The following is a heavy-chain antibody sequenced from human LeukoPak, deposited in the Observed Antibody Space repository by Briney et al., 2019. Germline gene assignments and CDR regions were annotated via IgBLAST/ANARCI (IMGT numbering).Heavy chain of an antibody. CDR3: AREVGRSSGWFDY. D-gene: IGHD6-19*01. CDR1: GFTFSDYY. CDR2: ISSSSSYT. J-gene: IGHJ4*02. V-gene: IGHV3-11*06. Sequence: GGSLRLSCAASGFTFSDYYMCWIRQAPGKGLEWVSYISSSSSYTNYADSVKGRFTISRDNAKNSLYLQMNSLRAEDTAVYYCAREVGRSSGWFDYWGQGTLVTVSS.